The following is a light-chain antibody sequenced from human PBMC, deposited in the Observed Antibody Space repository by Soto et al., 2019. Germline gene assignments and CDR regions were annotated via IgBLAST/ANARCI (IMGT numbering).Light chain of an antibody. CDR3: QQYNNWPKT. V-gene: IGKV3-15*01. CDR1: QSVSSN. J-gene: IGKJ1*01. CDR2: GAS. Sequence: EIVMTQSPATLSVSPGERATFSCRASQSVSSNLAWYQQKPGQAPRLLIYGASTRATGIPARFSGSGSGTEFTLTISSLQSEDYAVYYCQQYNNWPKTFGQGTRWIS.